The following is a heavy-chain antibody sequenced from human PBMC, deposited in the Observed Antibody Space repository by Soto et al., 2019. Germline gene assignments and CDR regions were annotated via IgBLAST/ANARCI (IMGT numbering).Heavy chain of an antibody. CDR1: GGLFSSFA. D-gene: IGHD3-16*01. J-gene: IGHJ4*02. CDR3: ASGRSPYVWFNEF. CDR2: IIPVFGTP. V-gene: IGHV1-69*01. Sequence: QEQLVQSGAEVKQPGSSVKVSCKDSGGLFSSFAISWVRQAPGQGFEWMGGIIPVFGTPNYAQKFQGRVTITADESTNTSAMEPSSLTSDDTAMYYCASGRSPYVWFNEFWGQGTQVTVSS.